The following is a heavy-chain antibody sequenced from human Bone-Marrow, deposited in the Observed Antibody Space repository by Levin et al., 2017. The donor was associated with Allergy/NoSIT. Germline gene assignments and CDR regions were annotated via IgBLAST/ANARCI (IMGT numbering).Heavy chain of an antibody. CDR2: INPSGGST. CDR1: GYTFTSYY. V-gene: IGHV1-46*01. Sequence: ASVKVSCKASGYTFTSYYMHWVRQAPGQGLEWMGIINPSGGSTSYAQKFQGRVTMTRDTSTSTVYMELSSLRSEDTAVYYCARGESRGTTGTKCMDVWGQGTTVTVSS. J-gene: IGHJ6*02. D-gene: IGHD1-1*01. CDR3: ARGESRGTTGTKCMDV.